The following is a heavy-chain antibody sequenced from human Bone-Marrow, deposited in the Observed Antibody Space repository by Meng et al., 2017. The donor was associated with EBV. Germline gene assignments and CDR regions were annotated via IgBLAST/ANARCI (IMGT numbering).Heavy chain of an antibody. CDR3: TTVRPGYSGYDTTQRLNDAFDI. CDR1: GFPFSXAW. Sequence: EVQLVESGXXLVKPXGSRRLSCAVSGFPFSXAWMSWVRQAPGKGLEWVGRIKSKTDGGTTDYAAPVKGRFTISRDDSKNTLYLQMNSLKTEDTAVYYCTTVRPGYSGYDTTQRLNDAFDIWGQGTMVTVSS. D-gene: IGHD5-12*01. J-gene: IGHJ3*02. CDR2: IKSKTDGGTT. V-gene: IGHV3-15*01.